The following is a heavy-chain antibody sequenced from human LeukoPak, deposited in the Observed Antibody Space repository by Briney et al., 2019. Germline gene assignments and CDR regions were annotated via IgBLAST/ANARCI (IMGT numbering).Heavy chain of an antibody. CDR3: ARLKLPYYDFWSGYGWFDP. D-gene: IGHD3-3*01. CDR1: GGSISSYY. Sequence: PSETLSLTCTVSGGSISSYYWSWIRQPAGKGLEWIGRIYTSGSTNYNPSLKSRVTMSVDTSKNQFSLKLSSVTAADTAVYYCARLKLPYYDFWSGYGWFDPWGQGTLVTVSS. J-gene: IGHJ5*02. CDR2: IYTSGST. V-gene: IGHV4-4*07.